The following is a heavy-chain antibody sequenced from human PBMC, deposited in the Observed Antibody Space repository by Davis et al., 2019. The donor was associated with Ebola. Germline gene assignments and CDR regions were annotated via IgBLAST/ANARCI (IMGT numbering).Heavy chain of an antibody. Sequence: HTGGSLRLSCAASGFTFSNYWMHWVRQAPGKGLVWVSRINSDESVTRYADSVKGRFTISRDNAKNMVFLQMNSVRGEDTAVYYCARSLKGASVSTYYGMDVWGQGTTVTVSS. D-gene: IGHD3-16*02. CDR3: ARSLKGASVSTYYGMDV. CDR1: GFTFSNYW. J-gene: IGHJ6*02. CDR2: INSDESVT. V-gene: IGHV3-74*01.